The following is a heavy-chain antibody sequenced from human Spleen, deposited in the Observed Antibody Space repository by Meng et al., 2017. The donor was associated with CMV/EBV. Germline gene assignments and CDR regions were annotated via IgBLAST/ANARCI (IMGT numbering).Heavy chain of an antibody. CDR1: GFTFSNYW. CDR3: ARDVISIIGVVIRDDTFDI. D-gene: IGHD3-3*01. CDR2: INEDGSAK. J-gene: IGHJ3*02. Sequence: GESLKISCITSGFTFSNYWMNWVRQAPGKGLEWVAHINEDGSAKNYVDSVRGRFSISRDNAKNSLYLQMNSLRGEDTAVYYCARDVISIIGVVIRDDTFDIWGQGTMVTVSS. V-gene: IGHV3-7*01.